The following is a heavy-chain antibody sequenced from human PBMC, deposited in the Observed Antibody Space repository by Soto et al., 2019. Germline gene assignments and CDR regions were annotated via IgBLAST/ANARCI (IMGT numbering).Heavy chain of an antibody. CDR1: GYTFTSYA. J-gene: IGHJ1*01. V-gene: IGHV1-3*01. CDR2: INAGNGNT. D-gene: IGHD3-22*01. CDR3: ARDRRGTYYYDSSGYYPSAEYFQH. Sequence: ASVKVSCKASGYTFTSYAMRWVRQAPGQRLEWMGWINAGNGNTKYSQKFQGRVTITRDTSASTAYMELRSLRSDDTAVYYCARDRRGTYYYDSSGYYPSAEYFQHWGRGTLVTVSS.